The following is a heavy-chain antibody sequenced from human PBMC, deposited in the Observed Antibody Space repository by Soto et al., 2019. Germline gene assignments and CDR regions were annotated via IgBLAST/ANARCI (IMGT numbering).Heavy chain of an antibody. CDR1: GYTFTSYG. CDR2: ISAYNGNT. D-gene: IGHD3-16*01. CDR3: ARDPSWGLYPKGGCFDP. Sequence: QVQLVQSGAEVKKPGASVKVSCKASGYTFTSYGISWVRQAPGQGLEWMGWISAYNGNTNYAQKLQGRVTMTTDTSTSTAYMDLRSMRSDDTAVYYCARDPSWGLYPKGGCFDPWVRGTLVTVSS. V-gene: IGHV1-18*01. J-gene: IGHJ5*02.